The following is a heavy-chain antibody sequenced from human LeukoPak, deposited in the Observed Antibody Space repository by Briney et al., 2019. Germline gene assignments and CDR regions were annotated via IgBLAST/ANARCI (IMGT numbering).Heavy chain of an antibody. CDR2: ISASGAGT. D-gene: IGHD1-1*01. CDR1: GFTFSSYG. V-gene: IGHV3-23*01. CDR3: AKGQRVLDY. J-gene: IGHJ4*02. Sequence: GGSLRLSCAASGFTFSSYGMTWLRQLPRKGLEWVSGISASGAGTFYADSVKGRFTISRDKSKNTVYVEMNSLRAEDTAVYYCAKGQRVLDYWGQGTVVTVSS.